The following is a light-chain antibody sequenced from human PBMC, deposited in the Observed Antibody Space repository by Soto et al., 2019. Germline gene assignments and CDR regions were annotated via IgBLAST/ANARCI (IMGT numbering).Light chain of an antibody. CDR1: NSDVGGYNY. V-gene: IGLV2-11*01. Sequence: QSALTQPRSVSGSPGQSVTISCTGTNSDVGGYNYVSWYQQYPGKAPKLMISGVSERPSGVPDRFSGSKSGNTASLTISGRQAEDEADYYCCSYVDTDTWVFGGGTKLTVL. J-gene: IGLJ3*02. CDR3: CSYVDTDTWV. CDR2: GVS.